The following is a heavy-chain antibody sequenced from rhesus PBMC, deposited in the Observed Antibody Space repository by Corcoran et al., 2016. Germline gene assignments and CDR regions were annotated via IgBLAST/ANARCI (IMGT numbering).Heavy chain of an antibody. CDR3: ARKEFPYYFDY. Sequence: QVTLKESGPALVKPTQTLTLTCTSSGFSLSTSGMGVGWIRQPSRKTLEWLAHIYWNDDKYYSTSLKSRLTISKDTSKNQVVLTMTNMDPVDTATYYCARKEFPYYFDYWGQGVLVTVSS. CDR2: IYWNDDK. V-gene: IGHV2-1*01. CDR1: GFSLSTSGMG. J-gene: IGHJ4*01. D-gene: IGHD1-32*01.